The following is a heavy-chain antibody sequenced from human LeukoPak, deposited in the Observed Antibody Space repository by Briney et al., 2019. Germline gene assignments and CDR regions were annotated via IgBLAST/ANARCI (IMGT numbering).Heavy chain of an antibody. CDR1: GFIFSFYG. Sequence: AGGSLRLSCASSGFIFSFYGMHWARQAPGKGLEWVAFIRSDGSIKYYADSVKGRFTISRDNSKNTLYLQMNSLRAADTAVYYCAKEGDWNDVTLMDVWGKGTTVTISS. CDR3: AKEGDWNDVTLMDV. CDR2: IRSDGSIK. D-gene: IGHD1-1*01. J-gene: IGHJ6*03. V-gene: IGHV3-30*02.